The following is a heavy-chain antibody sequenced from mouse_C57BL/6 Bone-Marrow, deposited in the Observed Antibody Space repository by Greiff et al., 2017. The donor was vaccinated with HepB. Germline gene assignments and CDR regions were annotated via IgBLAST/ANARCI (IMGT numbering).Heavy chain of an antibody. CDR2: IDPANGNP. J-gene: IGHJ2*01. Sequence: EVQLVESVAELVRPGASVKLSCTASGFNIKNTYMNWVKQRPEQGLEWIGRIDPANGNPKYAPKFQGKATITADTSSNTAYLQLSSLTSEYTAIYYCARSDPVDYWGQGTTLTVSS. V-gene: IGHV14-3*01. CDR3: ARSDPVDY. CDR1: GFNIKNTY.